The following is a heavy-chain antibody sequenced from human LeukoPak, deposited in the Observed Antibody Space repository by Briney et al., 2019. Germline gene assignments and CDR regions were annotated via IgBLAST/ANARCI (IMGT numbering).Heavy chain of an antibody. V-gene: IGHV1-18*01. Sequence: ASVKVSCKASGYTFTSYGISWVRQAPGQGLEWMGWISAYNGNTNYAQKLQGRVTMTTDTSTSTAYMELRSLRSDDTAVYYCARDWLWFGKLLGYYYYGMDVWGQGTTVTVSS. J-gene: IGHJ6*02. D-gene: IGHD3-10*01. CDR2: ISAYNGNT. CDR3: ARDWLWFGKLLGYYYYGMDV. CDR1: GYTFTSYG.